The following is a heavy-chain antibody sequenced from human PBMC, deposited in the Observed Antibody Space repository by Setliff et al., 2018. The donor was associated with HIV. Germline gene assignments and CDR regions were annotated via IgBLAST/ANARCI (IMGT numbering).Heavy chain of an antibody. CDR3: ARDRFGVPAND. V-gene: IGHV4-61*10. Sequence: PSETLSLTCTVFSGSISSGSYFWSWIRQPAGKGLQWIGHISGSGSTNYNPSLNSRVTISADISKNEFSLNLRSVTAADTAVYFCARDRFGVPANDWGQGILVTVS. CDR2: ISGSGST. J-gene: IGHJ4*02. D-gene: IGHD3-3*01. CDR1: SGSISSGSYF.